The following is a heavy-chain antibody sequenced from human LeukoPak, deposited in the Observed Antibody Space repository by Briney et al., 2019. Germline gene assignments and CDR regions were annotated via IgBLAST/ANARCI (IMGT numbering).Heavy chain of an antibody. CDR3: TTPLLDIAAAGTEVGMDV. CDR2: IRSKANSYAT. J-gene: IGHJ6*02. CDR1: GFTFSGSA. D-gene: IGHD6-13*01. V-gene: IGHV3-73*01. Sequence: GGSLKLSCAASGFTFSGSAMHWVRQASGKGLEWVGRIRSKANSYATAYAASVKGRFTISREDSKNTAYLQMNSLKTEDTAVYYCTTPLLDIAAAGTEVGMDVWGQGTTVTVSS.